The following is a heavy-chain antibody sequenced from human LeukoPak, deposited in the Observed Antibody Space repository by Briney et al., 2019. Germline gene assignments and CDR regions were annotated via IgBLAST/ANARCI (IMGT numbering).Heavy chain of an antibody. D-gene: IGHD4-17*01. CDR1: GYTFTGYY. J-gene: IGHJ4*02. V-gene: IGHV1-69*06. Sequence: SVKVSCKASGYTFTGYYMHWVRQAPGQGLEWMGGIIPIFGTANYAQKFQGRVTITADKSTSTAYMELSSLRSEDTAVYYCARHYDYGDPYYFDYWGQGTLVTVSS. CDR2: IIPIFGTA. CDR3: ARHYDYGDPYYFDY.